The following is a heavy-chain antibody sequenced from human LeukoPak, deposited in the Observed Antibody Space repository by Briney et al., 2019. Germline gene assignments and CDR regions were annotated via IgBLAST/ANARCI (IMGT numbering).Heavy chain of an antibody. D-gene: IGHD5-12*01. CDR1: GFTFDDYA. CDR2: ISWNSGSI. CDR3: AKDYSGYDFPAGFDY. V-gene: IGHV3-9*01. Sequence: GGALRLSCAASGFTFDDYAMHWVRQAPGKGLEWVSGISWNSGSIGYADSVKGRFTISRDNSKNSLYLQMNSLRTEDTALYYCAKDYSGYDFPAGFDYWGQGTLVTVSS. J-gene: IGHJ4*02.